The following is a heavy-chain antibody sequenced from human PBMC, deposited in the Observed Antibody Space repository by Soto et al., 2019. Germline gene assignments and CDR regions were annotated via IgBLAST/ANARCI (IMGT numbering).Heavy chain of an antibody. Sequence: GXSVKVSCKASGCTFTSYDINWVRQATGQGLEWMGGXHHNSXNTDYEQKLQGXVTMTRNTXISTEYMELSSLRYEDKDVYYCAREVVGGNLPNWGKGTLVTVYS. CDR3: AREVVGGNLPN. D-gene: IGHD2-15*01. V-gene: IGHV1-8*01. CDR1: GCTFTSYD. J-gene: IGHJ4*02. CDR2: XHHNSXNT.